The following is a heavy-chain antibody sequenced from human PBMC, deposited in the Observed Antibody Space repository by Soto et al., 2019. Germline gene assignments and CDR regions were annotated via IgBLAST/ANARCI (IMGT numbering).Heavy chain of an antibody. Sequence: GASLTLSCPASRFIFGNDGMTWGRQAPARAQGWVSTINANAIDRHYADSVKGRFAISRDHSKSTLDLQMNSLRAEDTAIYYCVSWVSAHFDFWGPGTLVTVSS. CDR2: INANAIDR. J-gene: IGHJ4*02. CDR1: RFIFGNDG. D-gene: IGHD2-8*01. CDR3: VSWVSAHFDF. V-gene: IGHV3-23*01.